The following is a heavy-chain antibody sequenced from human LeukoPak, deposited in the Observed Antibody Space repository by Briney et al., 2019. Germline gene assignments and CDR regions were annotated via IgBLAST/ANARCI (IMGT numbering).Heavy chain of an antibody. J-gene: IGHJ3*02. CDR2: IYPGDSDT. Sequence: GESLKISCKGSGYSFTSYWIGWVRQMPGKGLEWMGIIYPGDSDTRYSPSFQGQVTISADKSISTAYLQWSSLKASDTAMHYCATTLWSGADAFDIWGQGTMVTVSS. D-gene: IGHD3-10*01. CDR3: ATTLWSGADAFDI. CDR1: GYSFTSYW. V-gene: IGHV5-51*01.